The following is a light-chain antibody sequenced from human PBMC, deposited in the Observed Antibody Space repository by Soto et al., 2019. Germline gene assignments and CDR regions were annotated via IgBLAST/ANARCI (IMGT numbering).Light chain of an antibody. CDR1: SSDIGTYKY. J-gene: IGLJ1*01. Sequence: QSVLTQPASVSGSPGQSITISCTGTSSDIGTYKYVSWYQHPPGKAPKLMIYEVSNRPSGVSNRFSGSKSGNTASLTISGLQAEDEADYYCAAWDVSLKGFVFGTGTKVTVL. V-gene: IGLV2-14*01. CDR3: AAWDVSLKGFV. CDR2: EVS.